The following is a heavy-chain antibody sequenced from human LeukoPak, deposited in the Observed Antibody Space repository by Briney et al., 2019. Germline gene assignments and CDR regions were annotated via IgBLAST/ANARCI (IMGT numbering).Heavy chain of an antibody. CDR3: ARLQYQPNWFDP. Sequence: GGSLRLSCAASGFTFSSYSMNWVRQAPGKGLEWVSSISSSSSYIYYADSVKGRFTISRDNAKNSLYLQVNSLRAEDTAVYYCARLQYQPNWFDPWGQGTLVTVSS. D-gene: IGHD2-2*01. V-gene: IGHV3-21*01. CDR2: ISSSSSYI. CDR1: GFTFSSYS. J-gene: IGHJ5*02.